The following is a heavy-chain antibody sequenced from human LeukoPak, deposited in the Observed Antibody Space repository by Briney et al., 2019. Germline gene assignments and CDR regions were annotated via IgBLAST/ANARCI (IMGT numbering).Heavy chain of an antibody. CDR1: GYTFTIYG. D-gene: IGHD1-26*01. V-gene: IGHV1-18*01. CDR2: ISAYNGNT. Sequence: ASVKVSCKASGYTFTIYGISWVRQAPGQGLEWMGWISAYNGNTNYAQKLQGRVTMTTDTSTSTAYMELRSLRSDDTAVYYCAREAWVGATTHYYYYGMDVWGQGTTVTVSS. J-gene: IGHJ6*02. CDR3: AREAWVGATTHYYYYGMDV.